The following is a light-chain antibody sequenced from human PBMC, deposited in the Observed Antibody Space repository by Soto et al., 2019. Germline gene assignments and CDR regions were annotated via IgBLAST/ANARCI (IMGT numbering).Light chain of an antibody. Sequence: QSVLTQPPSASGTPGQRGTISCSGSSSNIGTNAVNWYQQFPGAAPKLLIYHGSQRPSGVPGRFSGSKSGTSASLAIGGLQSEDEADYFCAAWDDTLNAVVFGGRTKVTVL. J-gene: IGLJ2*01. CDR1: SSNIGTNA. CDR2: HGS. CDR3: AAWDDTLNAVV. V-gene: IGLV1-44*01.